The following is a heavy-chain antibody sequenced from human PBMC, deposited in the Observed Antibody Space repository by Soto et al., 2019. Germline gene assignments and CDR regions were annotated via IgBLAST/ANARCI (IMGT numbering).Heavy chain of an antibody. V-gene: IGHV3-74*01. Sequence: PGGSLRLSCAASGFTLSRSWMHWVRQAPGKGLVWVSRINSDGSSTGYVDSVKGRFTISRDNAKNTVYLQMNSLRAEDTAVYYCARVACSSTSCYLDFWGRGTLVTVSS. D-gene: IGHD2-2*01. J-gene: IGHJ4*02. CDR3: ARVACSSTSCYLDF. CDR1: GFTLSRSW. CDR2: INSDGSST.